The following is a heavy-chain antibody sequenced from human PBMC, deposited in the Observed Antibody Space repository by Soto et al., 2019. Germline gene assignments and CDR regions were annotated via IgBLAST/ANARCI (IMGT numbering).Heavy chain of an antibody. J-gene: IGHJ1*01. CDR3: ARTRYYDFWRIDF. CDR1: CGSIRGGDYY. CDR2: IRSSGST. V-gene: IGHV4-30-4*01. Sequence: SETLSLTCTVSCGSIRGGDYYWSWIRQTPGKGLEWIGYIRSSGSTYYNPSLNSRITMSVDTSNNQFSLRLSSVTAADTALYYCARTRYYDFWRIDFWGQGTRVTVST. D-gene: IGHD3-3*01.